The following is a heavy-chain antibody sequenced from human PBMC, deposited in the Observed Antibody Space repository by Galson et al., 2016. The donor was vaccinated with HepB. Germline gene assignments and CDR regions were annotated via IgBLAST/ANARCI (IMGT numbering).Heavy chain of an antibody. D-gene: IGHD3-10*01. CDR2: VYWDDDR. V-gene: IGHV2-5*02. CDR3: VHKGNTDEYASGSSSFDY. Sequence: PALVKPTQTLTLTCTFSGFPLSTSPEAVGWIRQPPGKAPEWLGVVYWDDDRRYSPSLRSRVSITKDNSKKQVVLTLANMDVEDTATFYCVHKGNTDEYASGSSSFDYWGQGALVTVSS. J-gene: IGHJ4*02. CDR1: GFPLSTSPEA.